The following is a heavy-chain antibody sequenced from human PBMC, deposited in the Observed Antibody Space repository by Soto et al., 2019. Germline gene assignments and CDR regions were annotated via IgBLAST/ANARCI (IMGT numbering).Heavy chain of an antibody. Sequence: ASVKVSCKASGYTFTSYDINWVRQATGQGLEWMGWMNPNSGNTGSAQKFQGRVTMTRNTSISTAYMELSSLRSEDTAVYYCARAVRIFGVVRDYYFDYWGQGTLVTVSS. CDR1: GYTFTSYD. CDR3: ARAVRIFGVVRDYYFDY. CDR2: MNPNSGNT. J-gene: IGHJ4*02. V-gene: IGHV1-8*01. D-gene: IGHD3-3*01.